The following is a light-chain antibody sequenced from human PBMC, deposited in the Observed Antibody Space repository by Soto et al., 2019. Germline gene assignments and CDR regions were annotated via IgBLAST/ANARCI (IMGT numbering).Light chain of an antibody. CDR2: KAS. CDR3: QQYDSNPRS. CDR1: QSISAW. V-gene: IGKV1-5*03. Sequence: DIQMTQSPSTLSASVGDRVIITCRASQSISAWLAWYQQKPGKAPKLLINKASKLQSGGPSRFSGSGSGTEFTLTNSGLQPDAFATYHGQQYDSNPRSVGGGTKVEI. J-gene: IGKJ4*01.